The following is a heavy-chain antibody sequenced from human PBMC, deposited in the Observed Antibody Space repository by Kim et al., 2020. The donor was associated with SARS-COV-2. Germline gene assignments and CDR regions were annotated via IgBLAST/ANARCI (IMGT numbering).Heavy chain of an antibody. CDR3: ARQPYDFWSGYHIPDAFDI. J-gene: IGHJ3*02. D-gene: IGHD3-3*01. V-gene: IGHV4-39*01. Sequence: SRVTISVDTSKNQFSLKLSSVTAADTAVYYCARQPYDFWSGYHIPDAFDIWGQGTMVTVSS.